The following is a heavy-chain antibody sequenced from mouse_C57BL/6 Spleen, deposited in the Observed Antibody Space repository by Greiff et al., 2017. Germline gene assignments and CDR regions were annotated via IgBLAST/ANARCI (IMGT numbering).Heavy chain of an antibody. V-gene: IGHV1-4*01. D-gene: IGHD4-1*01. Sequence: VQLQQSGAELARPGASVKMSCKASGYTFTSYTMHWVKQRPGQGLEWIGYLNPSSGYTKYNQKFKDKATLTSDKSSSTAYMQLSSLTSEYSAVYYCARRAGALDYWGQGTSVTVSS. CDR3: ARRAGALDY. CDR2: LNPSSGYT. J-gene: IGHJ4*01. CDR1: GYTFTSYT.